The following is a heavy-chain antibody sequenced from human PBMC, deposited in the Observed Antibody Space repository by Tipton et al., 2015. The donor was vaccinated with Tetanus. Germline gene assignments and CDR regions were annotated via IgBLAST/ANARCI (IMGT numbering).Heavy chain of an antibody. D-gene: IGHD6-13*01. CDR2: INQDGSEK. J-gene: IGHJ5*02. V-gene: IGHV3-7*01. CDR1: EFTFSSWW. Sequence: GSLRLSCAASEFTFSSWWMTWVRQAPGKGLEWVANINQDGSEKYYVDSVKGRFTISRDNTKNSLYLQMNSLRAEDTAVYYCARRRTGYSSFDPWGQGTLVIVSS. CDR3: ARRRTGYSSFDP.